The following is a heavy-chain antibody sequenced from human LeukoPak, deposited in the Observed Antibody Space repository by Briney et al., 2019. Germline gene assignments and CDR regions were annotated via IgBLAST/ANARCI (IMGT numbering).Heavy chain of an antibody. CDR2: YIGST. Sequence: SETLSLTCTVSGGSFSDYYWTWIRQPPGKGLEWIGYIGSTNYNPSLKSRVTISTDTSKRHFSLTLSSVTADDTAVYYCARTRRHYYGSGKNLTPWPAGLDVWGQGTTVIVS. CDR3: ARTRRHYYGSGKNLTPWPAGLDV. V-gene: IGHV4-59*01. CDR1: GGSFSDYY. D-gene: IGHD3-10*01. J-gene: IGHJ6*02.